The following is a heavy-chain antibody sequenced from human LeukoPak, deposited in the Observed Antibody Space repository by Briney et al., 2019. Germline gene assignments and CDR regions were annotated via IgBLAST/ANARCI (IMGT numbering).Heavy chain of an antibody. D-gene: IGHD5-12*01. CDR1: GGSISSYY. CDR3: ARGGWLPYFDY. Sequence: SETLSLTCTVSGGSISSYYWSWIRQPPGKGLEWIGYIYYSGSTNYNPSLKSRVTISVDTSKNQFSLKLSSVTAADTAVYYCARGGWLPYFDYWGQGTLVTVSS. V-gene: IGHV4-59*01. CDR2: IYYSGST. J-gene: IGHJ4*02.